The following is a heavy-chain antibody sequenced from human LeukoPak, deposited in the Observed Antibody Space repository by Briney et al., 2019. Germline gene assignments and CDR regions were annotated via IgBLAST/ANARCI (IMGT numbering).Heavy chain of an antibody. CDR3: ARQYSSDWYLWFDP. D-gene: IGHD6-19*01. CDR1: GGSISSYY. CDR2: IYTSGTT. V-gene: IGHV4-4*07. Sequence: SETLSLTCTVSGGSISSYYWSWIRQPAGKGLEWTGRIYTSGTTNYNPSLKSRVTMSVDTSKNQFSLKLSSVTAADTAVYYCARQYSSDWYLWFDPWGQGTLVTVSS. J-gene: IGHJ5*02.